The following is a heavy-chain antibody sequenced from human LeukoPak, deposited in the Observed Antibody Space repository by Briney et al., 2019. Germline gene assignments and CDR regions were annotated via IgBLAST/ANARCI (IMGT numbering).Heavy chain of an antibody. CDR2: INPNSGGT. J-gene: IGHJ6*04. CDR3: ARDQWGDHIVVVPAAISPSRAMDV. CDR1: GYTFTGYY. Sequence: ASVKVSCKASGYTFTGYYMHWVRQAPGQGLEWMGWINPNSGGTNYAQKFQGRVTMTRDTSISTAYMELSGLRSDDTAVYYCARDQWGDHIVVVPAAISPSRAMDVWGKGTTVTVSS. D-gene: IGHD2-2*02. V-gene: IGHV1-2*02.